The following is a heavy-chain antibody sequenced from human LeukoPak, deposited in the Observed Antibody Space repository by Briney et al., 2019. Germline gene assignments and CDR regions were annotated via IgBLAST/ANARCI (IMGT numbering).Heavy chain of an antibody. Sequence: SETLSLTCTVSGGSISGSNYYWGWIRRPPGKGLEWIGSIYYSGTTYYNPSLKSRVTISVDTSKNQFSLEVTSMTAADTAVYYCARHSSAARPNFDYWGQGTLVTVSS. CDR1: GGSISGSNYY. CDR3: ARHSSAARPNFDY. J-gene: IGHJ4*02. D-gene: IGHD6-6*01. CDR2: IYYSGTT. V-gene: IGHV4-39*01.